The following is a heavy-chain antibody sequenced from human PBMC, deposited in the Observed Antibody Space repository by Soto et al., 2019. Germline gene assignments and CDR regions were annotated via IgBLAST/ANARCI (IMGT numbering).Heavy chain of an antibody. CDR2: ISSSGSTI. J-gene: IGHJ6*02. CDR1: GFTFSSYE. V-gene: IGHV3-48*03. CDR3: ARGKRDGAARLWNYYYYGMDV. Sequence: GGSLRLSCAASGFTFSSYEMNWVRQTPGKGLEWVSYISSSGSTIYYADSVKGRFTISRDNAKNSLYLQMNSLRAEDTAVYYCARGKRDGAARLWNYYYYGMDVWGQGTTVTVSS. D-gene: IGHD6-6*01.